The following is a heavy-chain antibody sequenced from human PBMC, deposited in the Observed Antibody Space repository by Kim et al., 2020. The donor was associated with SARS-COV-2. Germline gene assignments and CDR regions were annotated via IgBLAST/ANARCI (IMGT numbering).Heavy chain of an antibody. CDR3: ARASGYSGYDYFDY. J-gene: IGHJ4*02. Sequence: KPSPKSRVTISVDTSKNQFSLKLSSVTAADTAVYYCARASGYSGYDYFDYWGQGTLVTVSS. V-gene: IGHV4-31*02. D-gene: IGHD5-12*01.